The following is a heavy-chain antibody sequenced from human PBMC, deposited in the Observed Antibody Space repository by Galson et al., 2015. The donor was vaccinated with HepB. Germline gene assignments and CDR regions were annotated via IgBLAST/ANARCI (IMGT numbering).Heavy chain of an antibody. Sequence: LRLSCAASGFTFSSYAMSWVRQAPGKGLEWVAVIWYDGSNKYYADSVKGRFTISRDNSKNTLYLQMNSLRAEDTAVYYCARDLDTTPVWFDPWGQGTLVTVSS. CDR1: GFTFSSYA. D-gene: IGHD1-26*01. V-gene: IGHV3-33*08. CDR3: ARDLDTTPVWFDP. CDR2: IWYDGSNK. J-gene: IGHJ5*02.